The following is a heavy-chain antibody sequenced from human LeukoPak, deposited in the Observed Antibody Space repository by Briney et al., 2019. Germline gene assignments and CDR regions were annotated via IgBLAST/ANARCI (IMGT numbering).Heavy chain of an antibody. CDR3: ARHYYGGSGAFDI. J-gene: IGHJ3*02. D-gene: IGHD4-23*01. CDR1: GGSISSYY. V-gene: IGHV4-59*08. CDR2: IYYSGTT. Sequence: SETLSLTCTVSGGSISSYYWSWIRQPPGKGLEWNGYIYYSGTTYYNPSLKSRVTMSVDTSKNQFSLKLSSVTAADTAIYYCARHYYGGSGAFDIWGQGTMVTVS.